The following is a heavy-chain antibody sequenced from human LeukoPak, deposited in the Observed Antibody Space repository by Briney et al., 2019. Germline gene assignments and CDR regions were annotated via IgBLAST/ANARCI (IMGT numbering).Heavy chain of an antibody. V-gene: IGHV4-59*01. CDR2: IYYSGST. CDR1: GGSISSYY. CDR3: ARDLGGSYYSLDY. D-gene: IGHD1-26*01. Sequence: SETLSLTCTVSGGSISSYYWSWIRQPPGKGLEWIGYIYYSGSTNYNPSLKSRVTISVDTSKNQFSLKLSSVTAADTAVYYCARDLGGSYYSLDYWGQGTLVTVSS. J-gene: IGHJ4*02.